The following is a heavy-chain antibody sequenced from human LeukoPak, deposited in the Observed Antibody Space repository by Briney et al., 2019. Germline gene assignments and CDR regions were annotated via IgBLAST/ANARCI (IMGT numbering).Heavy chain of an antibody. Sequence: GGSLRLSCAASGFTFSSYWMSWVRQAPGKGLEWVANIKQDGSEKYYVDSVKGRFTISRDNAKNSLYLQMNSLRAEDTAVYYCARGGPRGSSSFDYWGQGTLVTVSS. CDR3: ARGGPRGSSSFDY. CDR2: IKQDGSEK. V-gene: IGHV3-7*01. CDR1: GFTFSSYW. D-gene: IGHD6-6*01. J-gene: IGHJ4*02.